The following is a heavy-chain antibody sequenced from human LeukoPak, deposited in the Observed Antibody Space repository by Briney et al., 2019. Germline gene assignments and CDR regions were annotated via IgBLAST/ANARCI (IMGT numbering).Heavy chain of an antibody. V-gene: IGHV4-38-2*02. CDR3: AKGYCRGNSCYDDRGAFDY. CDR1: GYSISSGNY. Sequence: SETLSLTCSVSGYSISSGNYWGWIRLPPGKGLQWIGSIYHSGSTYYNPSLKSRVTISIDTSKNQFSLKLSSVTAADTAVYYCAKGYCRGNSCYDDRGAFDYWGQGTLVTVSS. CDR2: IYHSGST. J-gene: IGHJ4*02. D-gene: IGHD2-2*01.